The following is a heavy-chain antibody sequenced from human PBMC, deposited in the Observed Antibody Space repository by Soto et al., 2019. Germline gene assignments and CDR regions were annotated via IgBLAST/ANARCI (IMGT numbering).Heavy chain of an antibody. CDR3: ARDLEPYYYHSSGTPDY. D-gene: IGHD3-22*01. J-gene: IGHJ4*02. V-gene: IGHV3-33*01. Sequence: QVQLVESGGGVVQPGRSLRLSCAASGFTFSSYGMHWVRQAPGKGLEWVAVIWYDGSNKYYADSVKGRFTISRDNSKNTLYLQMNSLRAEDTAVYYCARDLEPYYYHSSGTPDYWGQGTLVTVSS. CDR1: GFTFSSYG. CDR2: IWYDGSNK.